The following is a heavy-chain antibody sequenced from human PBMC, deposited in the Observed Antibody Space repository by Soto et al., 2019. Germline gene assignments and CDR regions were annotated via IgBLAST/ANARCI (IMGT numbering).Heavy chain of an antibody. D-gene: IGHD6-6*01. CDR1: GGTFSSYA. CDR3: AREPRSSSISVRLYYYYGMDV. CDR2: IIPIFGTA. V-gene: IGHV1-69*13. J-gene: IGHJ6*02. Sequence: SVKVSCKASGGTFSSYAISWVRRAPGQGLEWMGGIIPIFGTANYAQKFQGRVTITADESTSTAYMELSSLRSEDTAVYYCAREPRSSSISVRLYYYYGMDVWGQGTTVTVSS.